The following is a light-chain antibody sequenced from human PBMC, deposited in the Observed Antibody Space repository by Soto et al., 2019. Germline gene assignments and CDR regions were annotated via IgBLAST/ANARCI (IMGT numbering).Light chain of an antibody. CDR3: QQSYSPPRT. CDR2: TAT. V-gene: IGKV1-39*01. CDR1: QNIDNY. Sequence: DIQMTQSPSCLSASVGDRVTITCRTSQNIDNYLNWYQQKPGKAPKLLIYTATNLQSGVPSRFRGSGYGTDFTLTISSMQPEDFATYFCQQSYSPPRTFXQRTKVDIK. J-gene: IGKJ2*01.